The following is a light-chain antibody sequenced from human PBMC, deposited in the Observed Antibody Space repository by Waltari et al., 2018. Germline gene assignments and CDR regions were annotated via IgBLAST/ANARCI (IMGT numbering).Light chain of an antibody. V-gene: IGKV3-20*01. CDR3: QQYGSSPPT. CDR1: QSITNNY. Sequence: EIVLTQSPGTLSLSPGERATLSCRASQSITNNYLAWYQQKPGPAPRLLIYGASSRATGTPDRFSGSGSGTDFTLTISRLEPEDFAVYVCQQYGSSPPTFGQGTKVEIK. CDR2: GAS. J-gene: IGKJ1*01.